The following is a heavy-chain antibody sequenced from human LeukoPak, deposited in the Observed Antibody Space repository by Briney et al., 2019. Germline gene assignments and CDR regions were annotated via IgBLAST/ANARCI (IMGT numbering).Heavy chain of an antibody. CDR1: GGSISSSSYH. D-gene: IGHD2-15*01. CDR2: IYYSGST. V-gene: IGHV4-39*02. J-gene: IGHJ4*02. CDR3: ARDRLGFCSGGSCHTLRY. Sequence: SETLSLTCTVSGGSISSSSYHWGWLRQPPGKGLEWIGSIYYSGSTYYNPSLKSRVTISVDTSKNQFSLKLSSVTAADTAIYFCARDRLGFCSGGSCHTLRYWGQGTLVTVSS.